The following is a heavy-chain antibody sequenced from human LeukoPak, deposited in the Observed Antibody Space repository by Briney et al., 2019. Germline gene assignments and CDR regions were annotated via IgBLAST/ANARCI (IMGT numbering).Heavy chain of an antibody. CDR3: TTNEKSLNDYGSGSYPYYYYGMDV. V-gene: IGHV3-15*01. CDR2: IKSKTDGGTT. D-gene: IGHD3-10*01. CDR1: GFTVSNKY. Sequence: GGSLRLSCVASGFTVSNKYISWVRQAPGKGLEWVGRIKSKTDGGTTDYAAPVKGRFTISRDDSKNTLYLQMNSLKTEDTAVYYRTTNEKSLNDYGSGSYPYYYYGMDVWAKGPRSPSP. J-gene: IGHJ6*02.